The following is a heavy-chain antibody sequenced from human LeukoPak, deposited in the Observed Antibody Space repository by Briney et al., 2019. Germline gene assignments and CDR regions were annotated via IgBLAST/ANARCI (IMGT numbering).Heavy chain of an antibody. CDR3: ARASSGWYVEGVY. J-gene: IGHJ4*02. Sequence: GGSLRLSRAASGFTFSSYSMNWVRQAPGKGLEWVSSISSSSSYIYYADSVKGRFTISRDNAKNSLYLQMNSLRAEDTAVYYCARASSGWYVEGVYWGQGTLVTVSS. V-gene: IGHV3-21*01. CDR1: GFTFSSYS. D-gene: IGHD6-19*01. CDR2: ISSSSSYI.